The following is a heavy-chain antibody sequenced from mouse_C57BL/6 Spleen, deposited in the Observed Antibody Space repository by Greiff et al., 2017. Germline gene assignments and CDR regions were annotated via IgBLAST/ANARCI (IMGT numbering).Heavy chain of an antibody. CDR1: GFNIKDDY. V-gene: IGHV14-4*01. CDR3: ARYDYDGYFDV. J-gene: IGHJ1*03. Sequence: EVQLQESGAELVRPGASVKLSCTASGFNIKDDYMHWVKQRPEQGLEWIGWIDPENGDTEYASKFQGKATITADTSSNTAYLQLSSLTSEDTAVYYCARYDYDGYFDVWGTGTTVTVSS. D-gene: IGHD2-4*01. CDR2: IDPENGDT.